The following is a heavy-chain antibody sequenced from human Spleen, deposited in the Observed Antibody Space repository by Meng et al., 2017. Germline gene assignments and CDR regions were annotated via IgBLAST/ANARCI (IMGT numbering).Heavy chain of an antibody. CDR3: ARHDWFDP. CDR1: GFTVSHNY. CDR2: IYSGGNT. J-gene: IGHJ5*02. Sequence: VRLVVSGGGLVQPGGYLRLSCAASGFTVSHNYMSWVRQAPGKGLEWVSVIYSGGNTYYADSVKGRFTISRDNSKNTVYLQMNSLRAEDTAIYYCARHDWFDPWGQGTLVTVSS. V-gene: IGHV3-66*04.